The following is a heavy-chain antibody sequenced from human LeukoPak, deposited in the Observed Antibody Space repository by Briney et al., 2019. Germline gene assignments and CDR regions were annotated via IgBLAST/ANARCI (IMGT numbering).Heavy chain of an antibody. D-gene: IGHD3-10*02. CDR1: GFTFSSYS. Sequence: TGGSLRLSCAASGFTFSSYSMNWVRQAPGKGLEWVSYISSSSSTKYYADSVKGRFTISRDNAKNSLYLQMNSLRAEDTAVYYCARVVVRGDDYWGQGTPVTVSS. V-gene: IGHV3-48*01. CDR2: ISSSSSTK. CDR3: ARVVVRGDDY. J-gene: IGHJ4*02.